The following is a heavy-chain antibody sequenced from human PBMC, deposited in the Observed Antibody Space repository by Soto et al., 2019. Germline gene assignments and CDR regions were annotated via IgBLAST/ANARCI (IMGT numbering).Heavy chain of an antibody. Sequence: GGSLRLSCAASGFTFSSYAMSWVRQAPGKGLEWVSAISGSGGSTYYADSVKGRFTISRDNSKNTLYLQMNSLRAEDTAVYYCAKASFLDWNYPPDYWGQGTLVTVSS. J-gene: IGHJ4*02. V-gene: IGHV3-23*01. CDR1: GFTFSSYA. CDR3: AKASFLDWNYPPDY. D-gene: IGHD3-3*02. CDR2: ISGSGGST.